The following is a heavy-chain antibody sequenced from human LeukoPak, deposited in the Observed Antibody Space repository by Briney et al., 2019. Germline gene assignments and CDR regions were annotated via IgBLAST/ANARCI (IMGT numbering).Heavy chain of an antibody. CDR1: GYTFTGYY. J-gene: IGHJ4*02. CDR2: INPDSGGT. Sequence: GASVKVSCKASGYTFTGYYMHWVRQAPGQGLEWMGWINPDSGGTNYAQKFQGRVTMTRDTSISTAYMELSRLRSDDTAVYYCARDRYYGSSLDYWGQGTLVTVSS. CDR3: ARDRYYGSSLDY. D-gene: IGHD3-10*01. V-gene: IGHV1-2*02.